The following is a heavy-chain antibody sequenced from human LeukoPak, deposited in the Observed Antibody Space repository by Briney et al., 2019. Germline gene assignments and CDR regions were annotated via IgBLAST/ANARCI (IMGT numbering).Heavy chain of an antibody. CDR2: ISGRGDNT. CDR1: GFTFSSYA. J-gene: IGHJ4*02. Sequence: GGSLRLSCAASGFTFSSYAMSRVRQAPGKGLEWVSGISGRGDNTYYADSVKGRFTISRDNSKNTLYLQMNSLRAEDTAVYYCAKEYSSGHWGQGTLVTVSS. D-gene: IGHD6-19*01. CDR3: AKEYSSGH. V-gene: IGHV3-23*01.